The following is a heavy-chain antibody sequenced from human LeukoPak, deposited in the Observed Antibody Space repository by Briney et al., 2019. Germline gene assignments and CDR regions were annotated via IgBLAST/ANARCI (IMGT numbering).Heavy chain of an antibody. Sequence: GGSLRLSCAASGFTFSSYAMHWVRQAPGKGLEWVAVISYDGSNKYYADSVKGRFTISRDNSKNTLYLQMNSLRAEDTAVYYCARDSAAYYDILTGYYIGDFDYWGQGTLVTVSS. D-gene: IGHD3-9*01. CDR2: ISYDGSNK. CDR3: ARDSAAYYDILTGYYIGDFDY. J-gene: IGHJ4*02. V-gene: IGHV3-30-3*01. CDR1: GFTFSSYA.